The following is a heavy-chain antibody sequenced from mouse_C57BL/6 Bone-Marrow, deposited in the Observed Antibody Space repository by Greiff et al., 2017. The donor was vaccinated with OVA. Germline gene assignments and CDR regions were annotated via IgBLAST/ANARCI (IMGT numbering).Heavy chain of an antibody. D-gene: IGHD2-12*01. CDR1: GYSITSGYY. J-gene: IGHJ2*01. V-gene: IGHV3-6*01. CDR2: ISYDGSN. Sequence: EVKVEESGPGLVKPSQSLSLTCSVTGYSITSGYYWNWIRQFPGNKLEWMGYISYDGSNNYNPSLKNRISITRDTSKNQFFLKLNSVTTEDTATYYCARENYSYFDYWGQGTTLTVSS. CDR3: ARENYSYFDY.